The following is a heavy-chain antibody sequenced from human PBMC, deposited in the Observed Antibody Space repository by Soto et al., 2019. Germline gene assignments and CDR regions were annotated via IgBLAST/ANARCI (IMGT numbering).Heavy chain of an antibody. CDR3: ASSLRRGVVVTHLDY. CDR2: IYYSGST. D-gene: IGHD3-22*01. V-gene: IGHV4-30-4*01. J-gene: IGHJ4*02. Sequence: QVQLQESGPGLVKPSQTLSLTCTVSGGSISSGDYYWSWIRQPPGKGLEWIGYIYYSGSTYYNPSLMRPGTLSVDPSKNQFSLKLSSVTAAHTAVYYCASSLRRGVVVTHLDYWGQGTLVTVSS. CDR1: GGSISSGDYY.